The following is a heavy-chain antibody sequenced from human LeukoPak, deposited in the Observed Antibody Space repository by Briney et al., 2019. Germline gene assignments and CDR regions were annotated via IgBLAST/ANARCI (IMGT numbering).Heavy chain of an antibody. CDR2: ISYDGSNK. CDR3: AKELLWFGEERGLDY. D-gene: IGHD3-10*01. CDR1: GFTFSSYG. Sequence: GGSLRLSCAASGFTFSSYGMHWVRQAPGKGLEWVAVISYDGSNKYYADSVKGRFTISRDNSKNTLYLQMNSLRAEDTAVYYCAKELLWFGEERGLDYWGQGTLVTVSS. V-gene: IGHV3-30*18. J-gene: IGHJ4*02.